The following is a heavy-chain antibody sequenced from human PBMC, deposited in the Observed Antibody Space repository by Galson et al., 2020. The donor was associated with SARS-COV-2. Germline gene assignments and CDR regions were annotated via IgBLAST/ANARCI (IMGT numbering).Heavy chain of an antibody. CDR2: IYSSGGT. V-gene: IGHV3-66*01. J-gene: IGHJ6*02. CDR1: GFTVSSNY. Sequence: GGSLRLSCAASGFTVSSNYISWVRQAPGRGLEWVSTIYSSGGTYYAESVKDRFTISRDNSKNTMFLQMNNLRAEDTAVYYCVRAQCSGGSCFSSSDYGMDVWGQGTTVTVSS. D-gene: IGHD2-15*01. CDR3: VRAQCSGGSCFSSSDYGMDV.